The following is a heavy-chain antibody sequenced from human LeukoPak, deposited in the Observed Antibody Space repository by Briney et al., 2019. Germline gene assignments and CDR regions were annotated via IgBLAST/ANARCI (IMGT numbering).Heavy chain of an antibody. Sequence: PSETLSLTCTVSGGSISSYYWSWIRQPPGKGLEWIGYIYYSGSTNYNPSLKSRVTISVDTSKNQFSLKLSSVTAADTAVYYCARDTPSTGYDYWGQGILVTVSS. CDR3: ARDTPSTGYDY. CDR2: IYYSGST. V-gene: IGHV4-59*01. J-gene: IGHJ4*02. D-gene: IGHD1-14*01. CDR1: GGSISSYY.